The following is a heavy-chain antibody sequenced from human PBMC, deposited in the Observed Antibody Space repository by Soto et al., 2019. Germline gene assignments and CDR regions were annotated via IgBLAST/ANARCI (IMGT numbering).Heavy chain of an antibody. CDR3: ARAHSTTVITLKWGAMDF. V-gene: IGHV4-34*01. CDR2: IYHRGNT. D-gene: IGHD3-22*01. J-gene: IGHJ6*02. CDR1: GGSFSGFY. Sequence: KPSETLSLTCAVYGGSFSGFYWSWIRQSPGKGLEWIGEIYHRGNTNYNPSLKTRVSISVGTSKNQFSLNLTSVTAADTAVYYCARAHSTTVITLKWGAMDFWGQGTTVTV.